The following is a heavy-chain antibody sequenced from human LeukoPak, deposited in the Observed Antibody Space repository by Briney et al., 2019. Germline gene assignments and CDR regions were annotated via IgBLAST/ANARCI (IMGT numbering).Heavy chain of an antibody. J-gene: IGHJ5*02. D-gene: IGHD6-13*01. CDR1: GFTFSSYN. CDR2: ISTSSNYI. V-gene: IGHV3-21*01. CDR3: ATNPGIPTAS. Sequence: PGGSLRLSCAASGFTFSSYNMNWVRQAPGKGLEWVSSISTSSNYIYYADSVKGRFTISRENAKNSLYLQMNSPRAEDTAAHYCATNPGIPTASWGQGTLVTVSS.